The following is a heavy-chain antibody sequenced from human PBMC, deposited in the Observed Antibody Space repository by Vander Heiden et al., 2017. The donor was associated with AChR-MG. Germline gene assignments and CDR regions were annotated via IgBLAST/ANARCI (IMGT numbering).Heavy chain of an antibody. CDR2: INPCSGDV. J-gene: IGHJ4*02. V-gene: IGHV1-2*02. Sequence: QVHLVQSGAEVKKPGASVKVSCKSSGYTFSDCYAHWVRQAPGPGFEWVGSINPCSGDVDYAQNFKGRVTLTTDTSISTAYMELTSLRSDDTAVYYCARDVPSRTAATVTGDFDYWGQGTLVTVSS. CDR1: GYTFSDCY. CDR3: ARDVPSRTAATVTGDFDY. D-gene: IGHD2-15*01.